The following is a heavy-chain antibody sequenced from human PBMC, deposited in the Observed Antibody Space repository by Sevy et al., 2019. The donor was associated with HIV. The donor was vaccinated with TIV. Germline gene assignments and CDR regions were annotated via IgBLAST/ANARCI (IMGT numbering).Heavy chain of an antibody. J-gene: IGHJ4*02. CDR3: AKDGGYRSPSLAN. CDR1: GFTFSSHA. Sequence: GGSLRLSCAASGFTFSSHAMTWVRQAPGKGLEWVSLISGSGGSTFYADSVKGRFTISRDNSKNTLYLQMNSLRADDTAVYYCAKDGGYRSPSLANWGQGTLVTVSS. D-gene: IGHD2-15*01. V-gene: IGHV3-23*01. CDR2: ISGSGGST.